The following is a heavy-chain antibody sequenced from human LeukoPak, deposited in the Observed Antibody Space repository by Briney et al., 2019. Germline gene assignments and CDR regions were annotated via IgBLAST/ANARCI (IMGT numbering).Heavy chain of an antibody. J-gene: IGHJ4*02. V-gene: IGHV3-21*06. Sequence: PGGSLRLSCAASGFTFNLYTMHWVRQAPGKGLEWVSSITGGSTYIDYADSVKGRFTISRDNAKNSLFLQMNSLGAEDTAIYYCARGLHRIAVAGTGSFPFDYWGQGTLVTVSS. D-gene: IGHD6-19*01. CDR2: ITGGSTYI. CDR1: GFTFNLYT. CDR3: ARGLHRIAVAGTGSFPFDY.